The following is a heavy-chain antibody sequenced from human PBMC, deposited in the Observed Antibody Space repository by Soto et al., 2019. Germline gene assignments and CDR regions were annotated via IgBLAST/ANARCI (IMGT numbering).Heavy chain of an antibody. J-gene: IGHJ6*02. CDR3: ASQRGGVNIITDMDV. CDR1: GGSVSSGSYY. Sequence: SETLSLTCTVSGGSVSSGSYYWNWIRQPPGKRLERIGYIYYSGITNYNPSLKSRVTISVDTSKNQFSLKLSSVTAADTAVYYCASQRGGVNIITDMDVWGQGTTVTVSS. D-gene: IGHD3-16*02. CDR2: IYYSGIT. V-gene: IGHV4-61*01.